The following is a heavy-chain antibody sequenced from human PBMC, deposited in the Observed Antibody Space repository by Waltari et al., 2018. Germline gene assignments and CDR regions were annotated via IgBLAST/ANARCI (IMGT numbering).Heavy chain of an antibody. CDR3: ARRYSGSSAFDY. Sequence: QVQLQESGPGLVKPSETLSLTCTVSGYSISSGYYWGWIRQPPGKGLEWIGSIYHSGSTYYNPSLKSRVTISVDTSKNQFSLKLSSVTAADTAVYYCARRYSGSSAFDYWGQGTLVTVSS. J-gene: IGHJ4*02. D-gene: IGHD1-26*01. V-gene: IGHV4-38-2*02. CDR1: GYSISSGYY. CDR2: IYHSGST.